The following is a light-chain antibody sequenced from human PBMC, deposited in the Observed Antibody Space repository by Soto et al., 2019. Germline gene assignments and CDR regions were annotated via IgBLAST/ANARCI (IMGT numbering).Light chain of an antibody. V-gene: IGKV1-5*03. J-gene: IGKJ1*01. CDR3: QQYNGYGR. CDR1: QSISSW. CDR2: KAS. Sequence: IQVPQFPSAPSASLAPRVTITCRASQSISSWLAWYQQKPGKAPKLLIYKASSLESGVPSRFSGSGSGTEFTLTISSLEPDDFATYYCQQYNGYGRFGQGAKVDIK.